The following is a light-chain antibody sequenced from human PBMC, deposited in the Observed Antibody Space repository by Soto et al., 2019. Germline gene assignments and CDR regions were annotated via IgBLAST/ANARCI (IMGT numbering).Light chain of an antibody. J-gene: IGLJ1*01. CDR1: SSDIGTYNY. CDR2: EVS. CDR3: SSYTSGNTLV. V-gene: IGLV2-14*01. Sequence: QPVLTQPASVSGSPGQSITISCTGTSSDIGTYNYVSWNQQHPGKAPKVIIYEVSNRPSGVSNRFSGAKSGNTASLTISGLQAEDEADYYCSSYTSGNTLVFGTGTKLTVL.